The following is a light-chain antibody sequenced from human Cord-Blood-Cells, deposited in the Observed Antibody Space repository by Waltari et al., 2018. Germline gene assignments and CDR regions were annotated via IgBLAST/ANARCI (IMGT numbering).Light chain of an antibody. CDR1: QSFSSY. Sequence: IVLTQSPATLTLSPGESANLSCRASQSFSSYLPWYQQKPGQAPRLLIYDASNRATGIPARFSGSGPGTDFTLTISSLEPEDFAVYYCQQRSNWHTFGPGTKVEIK. CDR2: DAS. J-gene: IGKJ3*01. CDR3: QQRSNWHT. V-gene: IGKV3D-11*02.